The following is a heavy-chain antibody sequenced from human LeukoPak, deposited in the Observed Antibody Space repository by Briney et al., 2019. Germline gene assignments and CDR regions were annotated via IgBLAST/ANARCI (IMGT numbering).Heavy chain of an antibody. V-gene: IGHV3-48*04. CDR2: ISSSSTTI. J-gene: IGHJ6*03. D-gene: IGHD1-7*01. CDR1: GFIFSSYS. Sequence: GGSLRLSCAASGFIFSSYSMNWVRQAPGKGLEWLSYISSSSTTIYYADSVKGRFTISRDNAKNSLYLQMNSLKAEDTAVYYCARNRFPITGTTNNYYYMDVWGKGTRSPSP. CDR3: ARNRFPITGTTNNYYYMDV.